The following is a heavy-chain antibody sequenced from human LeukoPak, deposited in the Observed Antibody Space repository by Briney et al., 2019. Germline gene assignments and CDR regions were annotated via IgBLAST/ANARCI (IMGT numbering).Heavy chain of an antibody. CDR3: AKPKDNSLYCFDY. Sequence: GGSLRLSCAASAFTFRSYVMSWVRQAGGKGLEWVSAISGSGGSTYYADSVKGRFTISRDNSKNTLYLQMSSLRAEDTAVYYCAKPKDNSLYCFDYWGQGTLVTVSS. D-gene: IGHD1-20*01. V-gene: IGHV3-23*01. CDR1: AFTFRSYV. CDR2: ISGSGGST. J-gene: IGHJ4*02.